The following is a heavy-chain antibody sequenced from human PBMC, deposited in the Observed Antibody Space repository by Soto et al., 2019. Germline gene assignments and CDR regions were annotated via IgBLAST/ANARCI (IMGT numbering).Heavy chain of an antibody. J-gene: IGHJ4*02. D-gene: IGHD6-6*01. CDR2: INPGSGST. Sequence: GASAKVCCKASGYTFASYAMHSLLQSPGQRLEWMGMINPGSGSTNYAQKSQGRVAMTWDTSTSTVYMDLSSLRSDDTAVYYCARAPFSSSSFFFDYWGQGTLVTVSS. CDR1: GYTFASYA. V-gene: IGHV1-46*01. CDR3: ARAPFSSSSFFFDY.